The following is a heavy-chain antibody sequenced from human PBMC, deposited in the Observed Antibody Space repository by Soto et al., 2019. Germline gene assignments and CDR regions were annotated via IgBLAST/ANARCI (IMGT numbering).Heavy chain of an antibody. Sequence: EVQLLESGGGLVQPGGSLRLSCAASGFTFSSYAMSWVRQAPGKGLEWVSAISGSGGSTYYADSVKGRFTISRDNSKNTLYLQMNSLRADDTAVYYCAKGAAYDILTGYHTRYYFDYWGQGTLVTVSS. CDR1: GFTFSSYA. J-gene: IGHJ4*02. CDR3: AKGAAYDILTGYHTRYYFDY. CDR2: ISGSGGST. D-gene: IGHD3-9*01. V-gene: IGHV3-23*01.